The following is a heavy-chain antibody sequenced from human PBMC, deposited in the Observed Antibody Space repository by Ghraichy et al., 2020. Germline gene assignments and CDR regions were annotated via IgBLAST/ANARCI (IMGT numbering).Heavy chain of an antibody. CDR2: IYYRGNT. CDR1: GGSISSNSYY. V-gene: IGHV4-39*01. Sequence: SETLSLTCPVSGGSISSNSYYWDWIRQPPGKGLEWIGSIYYRGNTYYNPSLKSRVIISVDTSKTQFSLNPTSVTAADAAVYYCARRARTYFDYWGPGTLVTVSS. J-gene: IGHJ4*02. CDR3: ARRARTYFDY.